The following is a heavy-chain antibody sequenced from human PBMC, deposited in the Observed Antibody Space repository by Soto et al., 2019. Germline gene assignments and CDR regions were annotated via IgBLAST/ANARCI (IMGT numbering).Heavy chain of an antibody. D-gene: IGHD2-21*02. CDR3: ARSIVVVTAIDY. J-gene: IGHJ4*02. V-gene: IGHV1-3*05. CDR1: GYTFTSYA. CDR2: INAGNGNT. Sequence: QVQLVQSGAEEKKPGASVKVSCKASGYTFTSYAMHWVRQAPGQRLEWMGWINAGNGNTKYSQKFQGRVTITRATAASTAYMELSSLRAKDTAVYYCARSIVVVTAIDYWGQGTLVTVSS.